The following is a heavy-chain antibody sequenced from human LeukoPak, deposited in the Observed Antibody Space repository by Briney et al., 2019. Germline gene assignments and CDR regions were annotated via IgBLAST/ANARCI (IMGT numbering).Heavy chain of an antibody. Sequence: GGSLRLSCAASGFTFSNYAMLWVRQPPGKGPEWVAVISDDGNSDHYADSVKGRFTFSRDNSKNTRSLQMNSLRGEDTAVYYCARGSAPAGNYHLDLWGQGTLVTVSS. J-gene: IGHJ5*02. D-gene: IGHD5-24*01. CDR2: ISDDGNSD. CDR1: GFTFSNYA. V-gene: IGHV3-30-3*01. CDR3: ARGSAPAGNYHLDL.